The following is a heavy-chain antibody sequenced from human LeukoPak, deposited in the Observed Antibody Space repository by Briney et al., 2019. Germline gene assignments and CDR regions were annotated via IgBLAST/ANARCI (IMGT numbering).Heavy chain of an antibody. CDR2: IVVGSGDT. V-gene: IGHV1-58*02. CDR1: GFTFTSSA. CDR3: AAERFESSSGQTMYYSFDY. Sequence: ASVKVSCKASGFTFTSSAMQWVRQARGQRLEWIGWIVVGSGDTNYAQKFRERVTITRDMSTSTAYMELSSLRSEDTAVYYCAAERFESSSGQTMYYSFDYWGQGTLVTVSS. D-gene: IGHD3-10*01. J-gene: IGHJ4*02.